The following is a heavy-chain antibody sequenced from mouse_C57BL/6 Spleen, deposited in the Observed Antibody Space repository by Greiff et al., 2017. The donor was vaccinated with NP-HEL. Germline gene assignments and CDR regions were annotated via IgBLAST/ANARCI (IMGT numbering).Heavy chain of an antibody. CDR2: ISSKSNNYAS. D-gene: IGHD3-2*02. J-gene: IGHJ3*01. CDR1: GFSFNTYA. CDR3: VGSTAQAGFAY. V-gene: IGHV10-1*01. Sequence: EVQLQQSGGGLVQPKGSLKLSCAASGFSFNTYAMNWVRQAPGKGLEWVARISSKSNNYASYYAVSVKDRFTISTADSTSMLQMQMNNLKSEDTAMYYCVGSTAQAGFAYWGQGTLVTVSA.